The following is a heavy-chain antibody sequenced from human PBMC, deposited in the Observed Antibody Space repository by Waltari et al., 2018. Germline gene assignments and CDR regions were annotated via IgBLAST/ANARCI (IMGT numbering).Heavy chain of an antibody. Sequence: EVQLVESGGGLIQPGESLRLSCAASGLSVRINYMSWVRQDPGKGLEWVSVFYNGDSTHYADSVEGGFTISRDNSKNTLYLQMNSLRGEDTAVYYCAKGEEWPTVVRHWGQGTLVTVSS. D-gene: IGHD3-3*01. CDR3: AKGEEWPTVVRH. J-gene: IGHJ4*02. V-gene: IGHV3-53*01. CDR1: GLSVRINY. CDR2: FYNGDST.